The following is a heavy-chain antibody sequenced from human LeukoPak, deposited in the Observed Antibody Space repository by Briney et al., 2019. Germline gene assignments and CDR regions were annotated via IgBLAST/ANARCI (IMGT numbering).Heavy chain of an antibody. D-gene: IGHD5-24*01. CDR3: ARVGRGDGYPERGAFDI. CDR1: GGTFNSYA. J-gene: IGHJ3*02. CDR2: IIPIFGTA. Sequence: SVKVSCKASGGTFNSYAISWVRQAPGQGLEWMGGIIPIFGTANYAQKFQGRVTITTDESTSTAYMELSSLRSEDTAVYYCARVGRGDGYPERGAFDIWGQGTMVTVSS. V-gene: IGHV1-69*05.